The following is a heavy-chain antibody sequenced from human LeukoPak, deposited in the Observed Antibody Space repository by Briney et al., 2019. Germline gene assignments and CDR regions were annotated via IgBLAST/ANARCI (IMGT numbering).Heavy chain of an antibody. CDR3: AREASCGGDCYSVGGAFDI. CDR1: GYTFISHY. D-gene: IGHD2-21*02. J-gene: IGHJ3*02. Sequence: ASVKVSCKASGYTFISHYMHWVRQAPGQGLEWMGIINTSGGSTGYAQKFQGRVTMTRDTSTSAVYMELNSLRFDDTAVYYCAREASCGGDCYSVGGAFDIWGQGTMVTVSS. V-gene: IGHV1-46*01. CDR2: INTSGGST.